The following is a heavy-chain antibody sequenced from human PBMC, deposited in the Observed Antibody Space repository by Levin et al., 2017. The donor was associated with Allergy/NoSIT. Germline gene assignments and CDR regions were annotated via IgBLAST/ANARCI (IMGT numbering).Heavy chain of an antibody. Sequence: SETLSLTCTVSGGSISSSSYYWGWIRQPPGKGLEWIGSIYYSGSTYYNPSLKSRVTISVDTSKNQFSLKLSSVTAADTAVYYCARQSPRVGSSGAHDYWGQGTLVTVSS. CDR3: ARQSPRVGSSGAHDY. J-gene: IGHJ4*02. V-gene: IGHV4-39*01. CDR2: IYYSGST. D-gene: IGHD3-22*01. CDR1: GGSISSSSYY.